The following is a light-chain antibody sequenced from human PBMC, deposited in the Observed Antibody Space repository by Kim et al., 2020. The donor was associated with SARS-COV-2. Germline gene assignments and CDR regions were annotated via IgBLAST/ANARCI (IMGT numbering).Light chain of an antibody. V-gene: IGKV1-39*01. CDR3: QQSYSSPRT. J-gene: IGKJ1*01. CDR2: AAS. CDR1: QSISSS. Sequence: ASVGDRVTITCRASQSISSSLNWYQQKPGKAPKLLIYAASSLQSGVPSRFSGSGSGTDFTLTISSLQPEDFATYYCQQSYSSPRTFGQGTKVEIK.